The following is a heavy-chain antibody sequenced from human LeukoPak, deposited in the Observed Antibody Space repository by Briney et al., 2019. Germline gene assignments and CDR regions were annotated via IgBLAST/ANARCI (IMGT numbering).Heavy chain of an antibody. D-gene: IGHD2-21*01. CDR3: ARHGYFGRTYYFDY. CDR2: IYYSGST. V-gene: IGHV4-39*01. CDR1: GGSISSSSYY. Sequence: SETLSLTCTVSGGSISSSSYYWGWIGQPPGKGLEWIGSIYYSGSTYYNPSLKSRVTISVDTSKNQFSLKLSSVTAADTAVYYCARHGYFGRTYYFDYWGQGTLVTVSS. J-gene: IGHJ4*02.